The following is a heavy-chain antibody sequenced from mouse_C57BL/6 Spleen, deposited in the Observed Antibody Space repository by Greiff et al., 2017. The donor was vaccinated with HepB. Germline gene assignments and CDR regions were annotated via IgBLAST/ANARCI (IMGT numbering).Heavy chain of an antibody. V-gene: IGHV3-6*01. CDR1: GYSITSGYY. CDR3: ARELGLYFDV. CDR2: ISYDGSN. J-gene: IGHJ1*03. D-gene: IGHD4-1*01. Sequence: EESGPGLVKPSQSLSLTCSVTGYSITSGYYWNWIRQFPGNKLEWMGYISYDGSNNYNPSLKNRISITRDTSKNQFFLKLNSVTTEDTATYYCARELGLYFDVWGTGTTVTVSS.